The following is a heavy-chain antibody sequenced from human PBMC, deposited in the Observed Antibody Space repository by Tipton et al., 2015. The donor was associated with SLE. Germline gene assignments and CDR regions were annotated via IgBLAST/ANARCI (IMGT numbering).Heavy chain of an antibody. V-gene: IGHV3-74*01. D-gene: IGHD2-2*01. CDR1: GFTFSSYW. CDR3: AKDGDIVVVPAAIGNYFDY. Sequence: SLRLSCAASGFTFSSYWMHWVRQAPGKGLVWVSRINSDGSSTSYADSVKGRFTISRDNAKNTLYLQMNSLRAEDTAVYYCAKDGDIVVVPAAIGNYFDYWGQGTLVTVSS. CDR2: INSDGSST. J-gene: IGHJ4*02.